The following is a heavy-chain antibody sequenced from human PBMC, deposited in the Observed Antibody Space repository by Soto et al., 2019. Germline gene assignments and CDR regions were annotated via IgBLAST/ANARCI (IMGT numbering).Heavy chain of an antibody. D-gene: IGHD5-12*01. CDR3: ARSRRXLQFWKATYYYYYGMDV. V-gene: IGHV3-48*03. Sequence: GGSLRLSCAASGFTFSSYEMNWVRQAPGKGLEWVSYISSSGSTIYYADSVKGRFTISRDNAKNSLYLQMNSLRAEDTAVYYCARSRRXLQFWKATYYYYYGMDVWGQGTTVTVSS. CDR2: ISSSGSTI. J-gene: IGHJ6*02. CDR1: GFTFSSYE.